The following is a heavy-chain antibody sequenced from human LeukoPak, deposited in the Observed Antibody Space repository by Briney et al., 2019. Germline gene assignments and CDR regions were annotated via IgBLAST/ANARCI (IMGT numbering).Heavy chain of an antibody. CDR3: ARGGSNRYAD. CDR2: IKPDENEK. Sequence: PGGSLRLSCAASGFTFSSYWMSWVRQAPGKGLEWVANIKPDENEKYYVASVKGRFTVSRDNARNSLFLQMDSPRAEDTAVYYCARGGSNRYADWGQGTLVTVSS. CDR1: GFTFSSYW. V-gene: IGHV3-7*01. D-gene: IGHD6-13*01. J-gene: IGHJ4*02.